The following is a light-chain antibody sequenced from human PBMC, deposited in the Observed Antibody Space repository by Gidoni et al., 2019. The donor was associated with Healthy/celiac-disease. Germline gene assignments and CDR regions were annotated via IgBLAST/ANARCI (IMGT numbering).Light chain of an antibody. CDR2: AAS. CDR1: QSISSY. Sequence: DIKMTQSPSSLSASVGDRVTITCRASQSISSYLNWYQQKPGKAPKLLIYAASSLQSGVPSRFSGSGSGTDFTLTISSLQPEYFATYYCQQSYSTLTWTFGQGTKVEIK. CDR3: QQSYSTLTWT. J-gene: IGKJ1*01. V-gene: IGKV1-39*01.